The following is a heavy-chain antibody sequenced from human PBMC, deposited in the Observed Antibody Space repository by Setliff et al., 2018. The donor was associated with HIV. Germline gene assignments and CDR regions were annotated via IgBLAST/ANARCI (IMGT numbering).Heavy chain of an antibody. D-gene: IGHD3-16*02. CDR2: INYRGNT. V-gene: IGHV4-39*07. CDR3: ARGYPVSYYYYMDV. CDR1: GGSISTSRYY. J-gene: IGHJ6*03. Sequence: PSETLSLTCTVSGGSISTSRYYWGWIRQPPGKGLEWIGSINYRGNTYYNPSLKSRVTISVDTSKNQFSLKLSSVTAADTAVYCCARGYPVSYYYYMDVWGKGTTVTVSS.